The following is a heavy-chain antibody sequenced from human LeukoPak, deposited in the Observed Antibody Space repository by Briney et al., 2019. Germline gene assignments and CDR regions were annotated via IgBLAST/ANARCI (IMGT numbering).Heavy chain of an antibody. J-gene: IGHJ4*02. CDR3: AREFIDYYDSSGYYVDY. V-gene: IGHV3-7*01. CDR2: IKQDGSEK. D-gene: IGHD3-22*01. Sequence: GGSLRLSCAASGFTFSSYWMSWVRQAPGKGLEWVANIKQDGSEKYYVDSVKGRFTISRDNAKNSLHLQMNSLRAEDTAVYYCAREFIDYYDSSGYYVDYWGQGTLVTVSS. CDR1: GFTFSSYW.